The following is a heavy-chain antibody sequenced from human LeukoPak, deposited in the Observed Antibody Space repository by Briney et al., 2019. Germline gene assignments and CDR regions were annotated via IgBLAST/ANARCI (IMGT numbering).Heavy chain of an antibody. Sequence: GGSLRLSCAASGFTFSDYWMYWVRQAPGKGLVWVSRIKSDGTGILYADFVEGRFTISRDNAKNALYLQMTSLRDEDAAVYYCVRGQTIDYWGQRILVTVSS. CDR1: GFTFSDYW. CDR3: VRGQTIDY. D-gene: IGHD3-10*01. V-gene: IGHV3-74*03. CDR2: IKSDGTGI. J-gene: IGHJ4*02.